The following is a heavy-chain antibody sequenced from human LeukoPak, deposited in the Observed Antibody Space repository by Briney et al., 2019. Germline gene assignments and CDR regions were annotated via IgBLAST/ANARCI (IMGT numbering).Heavy chain of an antibody. CDR3: ARDLARYSAFDI. CDR2: ISPSGRTM. V-gene: IGHV3-48*04. CDR1: GFTLSSFG. Sequence: PGRSLRLSCTASGFTLSSFGMHWVRQAPGKGLEWISDISPSGRTMSYADSVKGRFTISRDNAKNSLYMQMNSLRAEDTAFYYCARDLARYSAFDIWGQGTMVTVSS. D-gene: IGHD1-26*01. J-gene: IGHJ3*02.